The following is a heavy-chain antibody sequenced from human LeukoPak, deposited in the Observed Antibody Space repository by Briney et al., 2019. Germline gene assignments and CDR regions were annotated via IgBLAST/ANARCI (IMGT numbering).Heavy chain of an antibody. CDR3: ATALYGSGSYRLTPGYYYYGMDV. J-gene: IGHJ6*02. CDR2: FDPEDGGT. CDR1: GYTLTELS. Sequence: GASVKVSCKVSGYTLTELSMHWVRQAPGKGLEWMGGFDPEDGGTIYAQKFQGRVTMTEDTSTDTAYMELSSLRSEDTAVYYCATALYGSGSYRLTPGYYYYGMDVWGQGTTVTVSS. V-gene: IGHV1-24*01. D-gene: IGHD3-10*01.